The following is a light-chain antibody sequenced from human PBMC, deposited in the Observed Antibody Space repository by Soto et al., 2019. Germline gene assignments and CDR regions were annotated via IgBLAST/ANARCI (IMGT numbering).Light chain of an antibody. V-gene: IGLV1-40*01. CDR2: GNS. J-gene: IGLJ1*01. Sequence: QSVLTQPPSVSGAPGQRVTISCTGSSSNIGAGYDVHWYQQLPGTAPKLLIYGNSKRPSGVPDRFSGSKSGTSASLAITGLQAEDEADYDCQSYDSSLSGLYVFGTGTKVTVL. CDR3: QSYDSSLSGLYV. CDR1: SSNIGAGYD.